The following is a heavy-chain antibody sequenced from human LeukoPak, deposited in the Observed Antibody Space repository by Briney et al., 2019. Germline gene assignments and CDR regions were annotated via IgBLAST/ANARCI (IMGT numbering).Heavy chain of an antibody. CDR1: GGSISSGGYY. CDR3: TRGIWFGEFNWFDP. CDR2: IYYSGST. Sequence: SQTLSLTCTVSGGSISSGGYYWSWIRQHPGKGLEWIRYIYYSGSTYYNPSLKSRITISVDTSKNPFSLKLSSVTAADTAVYYCTRGIWFGEFNWFDPWGQGTLVTVSS. V-gene: IGHV4-31*03. J-gene: IGHJ5*02. D-gene: IGHD3-10*01.